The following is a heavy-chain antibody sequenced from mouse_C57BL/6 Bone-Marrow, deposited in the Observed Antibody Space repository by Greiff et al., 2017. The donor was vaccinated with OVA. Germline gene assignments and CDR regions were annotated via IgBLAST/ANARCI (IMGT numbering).Heavy chain of an antibody. V-gene: IGHV1-81*01. CDR1: GYTFTSYG. CDR2: IYPRSGNT. CDR3: AREGGDRGSFYYFDD. Sequence: QVQLQQSGAELARPGASVKLSCKASGYTFTSYGISWVKQRTGQGLEWIGEIYPRSGNTYYNEKFKGKATLTADKSSSTAYMELRSLTSEDSAVYFCAREGGDRGSFYYFDDWGQGTTLTVSS. J-gene: IGHJ2*01. D-gene: IGHD3-2*01.